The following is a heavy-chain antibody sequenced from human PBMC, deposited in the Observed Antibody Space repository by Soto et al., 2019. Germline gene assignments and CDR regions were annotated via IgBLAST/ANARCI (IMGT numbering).Heavy chain of an antibody. CDR1: GGSVSSGSYY. V-gene: IGHV4-61*01. CDR3: ARVDTAMAGFDY. D-gene: IGHD5-18*01. J-gene: IGHJ4*02. CDR2: IYYSGST. Sequence: QVQLQESGPGLVKPSETLSLTCTVSGGSVSSGSYYWSWIRQPPGKGLEWIGYIYYSGSTNYNPSLKSRVNISVDTSKNQFSLKLRSVTAADTAVYYCARVDTAMAGFDYWGQGTLVTVSS.